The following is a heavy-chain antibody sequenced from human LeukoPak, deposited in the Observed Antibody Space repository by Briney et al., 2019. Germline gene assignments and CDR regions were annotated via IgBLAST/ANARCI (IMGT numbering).Heavy chain of an antibody. J-gene: IGHJ4*02. CDR2: ISSSSSYI. V-gene: IGHV3-21*01. CDR3: AKGVSSSWYGIDY. Sequence: PGGSLRLSCAASGFTFSSYSMNWVRQAPGKGLEWVSSISSSSSYIYYADSVKGRFTISRDNAKNSLYLQMNSLRAEDTAVYYCAKGVSSSWYGIDYWGQGTLVTVSS. D-gene: IGHD6-13*01. CDR1: GFTFSSYS.